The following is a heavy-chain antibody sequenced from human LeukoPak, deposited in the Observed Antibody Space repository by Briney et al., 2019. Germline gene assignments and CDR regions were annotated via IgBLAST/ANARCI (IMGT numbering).Heavy chain of an antibody. D-gene: IGHD3-10*01. J-gene: IGHJ2*01. Sequence: SETLSLTCTVSDYSISSGYYWGWIRQPPGKGLEWIGSIYHSGITYYNPSLKSRVTISVDTSKNQFSLKLSSVTAADTAVYYCAKLVWFGKLSDASYWYFDLWGRGTLVTVSS. CDR3: AKLVWFGKLSDASYWYFDL. CDR1: DYSISSGYY. V-gene: IGHV4-38-2*02. CDR2: IYHSGIT.